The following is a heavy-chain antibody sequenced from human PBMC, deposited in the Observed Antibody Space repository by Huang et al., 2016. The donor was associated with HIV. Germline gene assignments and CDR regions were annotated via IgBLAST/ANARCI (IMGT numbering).Heavy chain of an antibody. J-gene: IGHJ3*02. V-gene: IGHV1-24*01. CDR1: GYTLTELS. CDR2: VAPEHGET. Sequence: QVQLVQSGAEVKKPGASVKVSCKVSGYTLTELSIHWVRQARGKGLEWMGGVAPEHGETNYAHNFQGRVTMTEDTSTDTAYMELNSLRSEDTAVYYCATGFDTYYDIWGQGTMVIASS. CDR3: ATGFDTYYDI. D-gene: IGHD2-21*01.